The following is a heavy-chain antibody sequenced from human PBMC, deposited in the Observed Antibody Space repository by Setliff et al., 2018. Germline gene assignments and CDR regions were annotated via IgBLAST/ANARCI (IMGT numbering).Heavy chain of an antibody. CDR2: INHSGST. CDR1: GGSFSGYY. Sequence: PETLSLTCAVYGGSFSGYYWSWIRQPPGKGLEWIGEINHSGSTNDNPSLKSRVTISVDTSKNQFSLKLSSVTAADTAVYYCASETTAWSYVDTAMVTFIGQWGQGTLVTVSS. V-gene: IGHV4-34*01. D-gene: IGHD5-18*01. J-gene: IGHJ4*02. CDR3: ASETTAWSYVDTAMVTFIGQ.